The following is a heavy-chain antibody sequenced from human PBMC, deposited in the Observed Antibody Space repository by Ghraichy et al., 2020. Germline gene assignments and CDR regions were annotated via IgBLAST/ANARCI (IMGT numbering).Heavy chain of an antibody. CDR3: AGPRARYYFDY. CDR2: INHSGST. V-gene: IGHV4-34*01. Sequence: SETLSLTCAVYGGSFSGYYWSWIRQPPGKGLEWIGEINHSGSTNYNPSLKSRVTISVDTSKNQFSLKLSSVTAADTAVYYCAGPRARYYFDYWGQGTLVTVSS. J-gene: IGHJ4*02. CDR1: GGSFSGYY.